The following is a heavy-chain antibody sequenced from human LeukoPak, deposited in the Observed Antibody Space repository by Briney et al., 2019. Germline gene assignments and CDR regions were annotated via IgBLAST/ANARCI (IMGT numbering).Heavy chain of an antibody. D-gene: IGHD2-2*01. J-gene: IGHJ4*02. CDR3: ARDSVAPAVHYYFDY. Sequence: GGSLRLSCAASGFTFSSYAMHWVRQAPGKGLEWVAVISSDGSNKYYADSVKGRFTISRDNSKNTLYLQMNSLRAEDTAVYYCARDSVAPAVHYYFDYWGQGTLVTVYS. CDR1: GFTFSSYA. V-gene: IGHV3-30*04. CDR2: ISSDGSNK.